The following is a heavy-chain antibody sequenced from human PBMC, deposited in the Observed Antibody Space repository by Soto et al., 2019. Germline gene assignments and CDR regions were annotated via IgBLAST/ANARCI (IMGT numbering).Heavy chain of an antibody. Sequence: SVKVSCKASGGTFSSYAISWVRQAPGQGLEWMGGIIPIFGTANYAQKFQGRVTITADESTSTAYMELSSLRSEDTAVYYCARRKVGDCSSTSCYSYYYYGMDVWG. CDR1: GGTFSSYA. CDR3: ARRKVGDCSSTSCYSYYYYGMDV. D-gene: IGHD2-2*02. CDR2: IIPIFGTA. V-gene: IGHV1-69*13. J-gene: IGHJ6*02.